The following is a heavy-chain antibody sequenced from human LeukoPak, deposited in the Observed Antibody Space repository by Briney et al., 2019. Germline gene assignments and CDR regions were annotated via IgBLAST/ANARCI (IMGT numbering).Heavy chain of an antibody. CDR2: ISYDGSNK. CDR1: GFTFSRYG. CDR3: AKKGLDY. V-gene: IGHV3-30*18. Sequence: GGSLRLSCASSGFTFSRYGMHWVRQAPGKGLEWVAVISYDGSNKYYADSVKGRFTISRDNSKNTLYLQMNSLRAEDTAVYYCAKKGLDYWGQGTLVTVSS. J-gene: IGHJ4*02.